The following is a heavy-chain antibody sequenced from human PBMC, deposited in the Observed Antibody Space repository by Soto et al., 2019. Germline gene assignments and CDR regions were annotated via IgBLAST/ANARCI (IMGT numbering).Heavy chain of an antibody. J-gene: IGHJ4*02. CDR1: GGSFSGYY. CDR3: ARGPTGLPPNY. V-gene: IGHV4-34*01. CDR2: INHSGST. Sequence: PSETLSLTCAVYGGSFSGYYWSWIRQPPGKGLEWIGEINHSGSTNYNPSLKSRVTISVDTSKNQFSLKLSSVTAADTAVYYCARGPTGLPPNYWGQGTLVTVSS. D-gene: IGHD5-12*01.